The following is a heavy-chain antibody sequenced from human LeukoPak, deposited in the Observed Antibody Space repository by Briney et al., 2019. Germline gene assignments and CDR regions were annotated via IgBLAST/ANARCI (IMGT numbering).Heavy chain of an antibody. CDR3: AREPPHSGMDV. Sequence: PGGSLRLSCAASGFTFNSYETNWVRQAPGKGLEWVSYISSSGGTTYYADSMKGRFTISRDNAKNSLYLQMNSLKAEDTAVYYCAREPPHSGMDVWGKGTTVTVSS. V-gene: IGHV3-48*03. J-gene: IGHJ6*04. CDR1: GFTFNSYE. D-gene: IGHD1-26*01. CDR2: ISSSGGTT.